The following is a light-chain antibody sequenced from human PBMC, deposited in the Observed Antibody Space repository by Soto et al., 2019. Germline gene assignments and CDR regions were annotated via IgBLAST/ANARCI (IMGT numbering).Light chain of an antibody. J-gene: IGKJ5*01. CDR2: GAP. CDR1: QTVSNNY. Sequence: IVVTHSQCTQSLSPGARATLSCRASQTVSNNYLAWCQQKPGQAPRVIMYGAPRRATGIPDRFSGGGSGTDFTLTISRLEPEDFAVYFCQQYDCPPTPFGQVTRLAIK. CDR3: QQYDCPPTP. V-gene: IGKV3-20*01.